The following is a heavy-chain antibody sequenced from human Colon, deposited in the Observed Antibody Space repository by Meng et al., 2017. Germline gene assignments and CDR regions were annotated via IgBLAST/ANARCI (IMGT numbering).Heavy chain of an antibody. D-gene: IGHD1-1*01. CDR2: INHSGST. V-gene: IGHV4-31*03. CDR1: GGSLSSDTYY. Sequence: QVQPHESGPGLVKPSQNLSLTCTVSGGSLSSDTYYWTWIRQDPGKGLEWIGIINHSGSTYYNPSLKSRVTMSLDTSKQQFSLKLISVTAADTAVYFCARGLNEGGLAHNWFDPWGQGTLVTVSS. CDR3: ARGLNEGGLAHNWFDP. J-gene: IGHJ5*02.